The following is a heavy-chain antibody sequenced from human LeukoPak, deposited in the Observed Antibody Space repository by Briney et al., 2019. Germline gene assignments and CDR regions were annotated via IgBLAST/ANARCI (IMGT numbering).Heavy chain of an antibody. V-gene: IGHV3-23*01. CDR2: ISGSGGST. D-gene: IGHD2-2*01. CDR3: AKVRGYQLLHDAFDI. J-gene: IGHJ3*02. Sequence: GGSLRLSCAASGFTFSSYAMSWVRQAPGKGLEWVSAISGSGGSTYYADSVKGRFTISRDNSKNTLYLRMNSLRAEDTAVYYCAKVRGYQLLHDAFDIWGQGTMVTGSS. CDR1: GFTFSSYA.